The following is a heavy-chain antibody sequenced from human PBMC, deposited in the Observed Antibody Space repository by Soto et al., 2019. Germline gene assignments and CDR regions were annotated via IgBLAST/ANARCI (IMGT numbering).Heavy chain of an antibody. J-gene: IGHJ4*02. Sequence: GGSLRLSCAASGFTFSSYGMHWVRQAPGKGLEWVAVIWYDGSNKYYADSVKGRFTISRDNSKNTLYLQMNSLRAEDTAVYYCARVGWGTAQMYYFDYWGQGTLVTVSS. V-gene: IGHV3-33*01. D-gene: IGHD6-13*01. CDR2: IWYDGSNK. CDR3: ARVGWGTAQMYYFDY. CDR1: GFTFSSYG.